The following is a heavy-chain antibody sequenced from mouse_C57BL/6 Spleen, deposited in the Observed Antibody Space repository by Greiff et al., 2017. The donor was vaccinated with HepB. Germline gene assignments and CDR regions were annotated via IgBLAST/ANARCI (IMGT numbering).Heavy chain of an antibody. Sequence: EVQLQQSGPELVKPGASVKISCKASGYTFTDYYMNWVKQSHGKSLEWIGDINPNNGGTSFNQKFKGKATLTVDKSSSTAYMELRSLTSEDSAVYYCARSHYYGLFAYWGQGTLVTVSA. J-gene: IGHJ3*01. V-gene: IGHV1-26*01. CDR3: ARSHYYGLFAY. D-gene: IGHD2-1*01. CDR2: INPNNGGT. CDR1: GYTFTDYY.